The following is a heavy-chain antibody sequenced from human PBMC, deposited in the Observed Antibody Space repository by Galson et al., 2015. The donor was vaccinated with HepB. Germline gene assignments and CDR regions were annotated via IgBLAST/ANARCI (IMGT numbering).Heavy chain of an antibody. V-gene: IGHV1-46*01. CDR2: INPSGGST. J-gene: IGHJ4*02. CDR3: ARTLTTGGFFDY. D-gene: IGHD4-11*01. CDR1: GYTFTSYY. Sequence: SVKVSCKASGYTFTSYYMHWVRQAPGQGLEWMGIINPSGGSTSYAQKFQGRVTMTRDTSTSTVYMELSSLRSEDTAVYFCARTLTTGGFFDYWGQGTLVTVSS.